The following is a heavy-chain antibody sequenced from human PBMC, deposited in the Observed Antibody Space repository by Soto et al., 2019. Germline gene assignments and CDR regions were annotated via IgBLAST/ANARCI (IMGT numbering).Heavy chain of an antibody. CDR3: AGGVYGHRPDY. V-gene: IGHV4-31*03. J-gene: IGHJ4*02. Sequence: SETLSLTCNVSGGSISSGGYYWNWIRQRPGKGLEWIGYINYSGTTYNNPSLESRLTIPRDTSKNQVSLKLSSVTAADTGVYYCAGGVYGHRPDYWGQGTLVTVSS. CDR2: INYSGTT. D-gene: IGHD4-17*01. CDR1: GGSISSGGYY.